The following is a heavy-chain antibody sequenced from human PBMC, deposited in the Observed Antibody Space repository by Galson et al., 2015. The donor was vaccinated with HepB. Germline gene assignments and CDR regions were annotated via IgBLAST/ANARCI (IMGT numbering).Heavy chain of an antibody. D-gene: IGHD6-13*01. J-gene: IGHJ4*02. CDR1: GFALSNYT. Sequence: SLRLSCAASGFALSNYTMNWVRQAPGKGLEWVSSISSRSTYILYADSVKGRFTISRDNAKNSLYLQMNSLRVEDTAVYYCASEGLIAAATYGVLDYWGQGTLVTVSS. V-gene: IGHV3-21*01. CDR2: ISSRSTYI. CDR3: ASEGLIAAATYGVLDY.